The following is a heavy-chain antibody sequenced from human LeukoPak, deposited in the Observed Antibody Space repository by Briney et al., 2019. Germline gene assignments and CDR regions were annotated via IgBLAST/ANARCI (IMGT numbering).Heavy chain of an antibody. V-gene: IGHV1-69*13. J-gene: IGHJ4*02. Sequence: SVKVSCKASGGTFSSYAISWVRQAPGQGLEWMGGIIPIFGTANYAQEFQGRVTITADESTSTAYMELSSLRSEDTAVYYCARDPGIAAAGTRYFDYWGQGTLVTVSS. CDR1: GGTFSSYA. CDR2: IIPIFGTA. D-gene: IGHD6-13*01. CDR3: ARDPGIAAAGTRYFDY.